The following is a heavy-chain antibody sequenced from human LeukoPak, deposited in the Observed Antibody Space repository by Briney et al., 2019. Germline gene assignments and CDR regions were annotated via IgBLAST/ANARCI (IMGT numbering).Heavy chain of an antibody. V-gene: IGHV3-64*01. Sequence: PGGSLRLSCAASGFTFSSYAMHWVRQAPGKGLEYVLAISSNGGSTYYANSVKGRFTISRDNSKNTLYLQMGSLRAEDMAVYYCARYSSSWYSLDYWGQGTLVTVSS. CDR3: ARYSSSWYSLDY. D-gene: IGHD6-13*01. J-gene: IGHJ4*02. CDR1: GFTFSSYA. CDR2: ISSNGGST.